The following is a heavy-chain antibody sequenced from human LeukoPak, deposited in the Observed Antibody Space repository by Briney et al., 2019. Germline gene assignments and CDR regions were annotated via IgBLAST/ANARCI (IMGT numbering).Heavy chain of an antibody. D-gene: IGHD3-3*01. V-gene: IGHV3-23*01. Sequence: GGSLRLSCAASGFTFSSYAMSWVRQAPGKGLEWVSAISGSGGSTYYADSVKGRFTISRDNSKNTLYLQMNSLRAEDTAVYYCAKDPNCDFWSGYYESDYWGQGTLVTVSS. CDR1: GFTFSSYA. CDR2: ISGSGGST. J-gene: IGHJ4*02. CDR3: AKDPNCDFWSGYYESDY.